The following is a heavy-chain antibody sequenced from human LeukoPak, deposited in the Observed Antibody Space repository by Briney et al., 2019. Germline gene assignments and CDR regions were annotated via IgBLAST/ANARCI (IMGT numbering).Heavy chain of an antibody. CDR2: ISAYNGNT. D-gene: IGHD4-17*01. Sequence: ASVKVSCKASGYIFTGYYMHWVRQAPGQGLEWMGWISAYNGNTNYAQKLQGRVTMTTDTSTSTAYMELRSLRSDDTAVYYCARTQSGHYGDYAYYFDYWGQGTLVTVSS. CDR1: GYIFTGYY. CDR3: ARTQSGHYGDYAYYFDY. V-gene: IGHV1-18*04. J-gene: IGHJ4*02.